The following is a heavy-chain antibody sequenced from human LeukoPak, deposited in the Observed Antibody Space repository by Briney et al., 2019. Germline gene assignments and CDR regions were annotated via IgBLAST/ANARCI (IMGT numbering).Heavy chain of an antibody. J-gene: IGHJ4*02. V-gene: IGHV4-39*07. D-gene: IGHD6-19*01. CDR1: GGSISSSSYY. Sequence: SETLSLTCTVSGGSISSSSYYWDWIRQPPGKGLEWIGSIYYSGSTYYNPSLKSRVTISVDTSKNQFSLKLSSVTAADTAVYYCASSGWYRGYWGQGTLVTVSS. CDR3: ASSGWYRGY. CDR2: IYYSGST.